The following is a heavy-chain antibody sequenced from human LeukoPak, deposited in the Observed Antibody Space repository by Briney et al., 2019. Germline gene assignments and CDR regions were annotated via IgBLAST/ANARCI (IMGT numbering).Heavy chain of an antibody. V-gene: IGHV3-30*18. CDR2: MSYDGSNK. CDR3: AKDRFYDSSLYFYGVFDY. CDR1: GFTFSTYG. D-gene: IGHD3-22*01. Sequence: GRSLRLSCAASGFTFSTYGMHWVRQAPGKGLEWVAVMSYDGSNKYFADSVKGRFTVSRDNSKNTLYLQMDSLRPEDTAVYYCAKDRFYDSSLYFYGVFDYWGQGTLVAVSS. J-gene: IGHJ4*02.